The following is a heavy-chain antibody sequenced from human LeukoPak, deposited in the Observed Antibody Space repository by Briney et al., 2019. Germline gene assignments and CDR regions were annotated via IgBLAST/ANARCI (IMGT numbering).Heavy chain of an antibody. CDR2: IGSSSSYT. D-gene: IGHD6-19*01. CDR1: GFTVANNY. Sequence: GGSLRLSCAASGFTVANNYMTWVRQAPGKGLEWVSCIGSSSSYTNYADSVKGRFTISRDNAKNSLYLQMDGLRAEDTAVYYCARDRGAVAATWFDYWGQGTLVTVSS. CDR3: ARDRGAVAATWFDY. V-gene: IGHV3-11*05. J-gene: IGHJ4*02.